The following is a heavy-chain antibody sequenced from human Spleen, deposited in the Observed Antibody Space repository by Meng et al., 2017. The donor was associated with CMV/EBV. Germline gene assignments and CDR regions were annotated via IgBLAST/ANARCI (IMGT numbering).Heavy chain of an antibody. CDR1: GGSFTSSY. Sequence: SETLSLTCAASGGSFTSSYWSWIRQSPGKGLEWIADINHSGSANYSPSLKSRVTISVDTSKNQISLKLSSVTAADTAVYCARVWDSGEYYFDYWGQGTLVTVSS. V-gene: IGHV4-34*01. CDR3: ARVWDSGEYYFDY. D-gene: IGHD1-26*01. CDR2: INHSGSA. J-gene: IGHJ4*02.